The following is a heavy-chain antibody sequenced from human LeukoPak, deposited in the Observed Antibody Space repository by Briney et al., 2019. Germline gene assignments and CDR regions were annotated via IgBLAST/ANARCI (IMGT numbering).Heavy chain of an antibody. CDR1: GFTFSSYW. Sequence: GGSLRLSCAASGFTFSSYWMSWVRQAPGKGLEWVANIKQDGSGKYYVDSVKGRFTISRDNAKNSLYLQMNSLRAEETAVYYCARGMTTVTPRYMDVWGKGTTVTVSS. D-gene: IGHD4-17*01. CDR2: IKQDGSGK. CDR3: ARGMTTVTPRYMDV. J-gene: IGHJ6*03. V-gene: IGHV3-7*01.